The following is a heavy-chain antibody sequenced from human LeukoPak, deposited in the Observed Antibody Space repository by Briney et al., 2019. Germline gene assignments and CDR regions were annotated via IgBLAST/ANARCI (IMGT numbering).Heavy chain of an antibody. D-gene: IGHD3-22*01. CDR3: ARDFRSGYYYGFAY. Sequence: GGSLRLSCAASGFTFSTYSMNWVRQAPGKGLEWVSSISYSSNYIYYADSVKGRFTISRDNAKNSLYLQMNSLRAEDTAVYYCARDFRSGYYYGFAYWGQGTLVTVSS. V-gene: IGHV3-21*01. CDR1: GFTFSTYS. CDR2: ISYSSNYI. J-gene: IGHJ4*02.